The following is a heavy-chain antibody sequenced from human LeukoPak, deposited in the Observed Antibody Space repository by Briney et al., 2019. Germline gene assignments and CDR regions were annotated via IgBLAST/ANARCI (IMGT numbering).Heavy chain of an antibody. CDR1: GFTFSTYG. V-gene: IGHV3-23*01. D-gene: IGHD3-10*01. Sequence: GGSLRLSCVASGFTFSTYGMSWVRQAPGKGLEWVAAVSSTGSGTYYPDSLKGRFIISRDTSQNTVFLQMNSLRPEDTAFYFCAKDGPLLWFGPTDAWGQGILVTVSS. J-gene: IGHJ5*02. CDR2: VSSTGSGT. CDR3: AKDGPLLWFGPTDA.